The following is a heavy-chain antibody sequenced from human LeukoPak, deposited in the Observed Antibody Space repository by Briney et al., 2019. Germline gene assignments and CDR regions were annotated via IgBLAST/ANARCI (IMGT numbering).Heavy chain of an antibody. J-gene: IGHJ4*02. Sequence: GASVKVSCRASGYTFTDYYVHWVRQAPGQGFEWMGGITPIFGTANFAQKFQGRVSITADESTSTAFMELSSLRSEDTAVYYCAREWGLESSGYYYAYWGQGTLVTVSS. CDR1: GYTFTDYY. D-gene: IGHD3-22*01. V-gene: IGHV1-69*13. CDR2: ITPIFGTA. CDR3: AREWGLESSGYYYAY.